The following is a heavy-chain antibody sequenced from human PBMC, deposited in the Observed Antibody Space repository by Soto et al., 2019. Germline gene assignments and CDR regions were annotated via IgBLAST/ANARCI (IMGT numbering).Heavy chain of an antibody. CDR3: ASGYCSSTSCLVGWFDP. D-gene: IGHD2-2*03. CDR1: GGTFSSYA. Sequence: SVKVSCKASGGTFSSYAISWVRQAPGQGLEWMGGIIPIFGTANYAQKFQGRVTITADESTSTAYMELSSLRSEDTAVYYCASGYCSSTSCLVGWFDPWGQGTLVTVSS. CDR2: IIPIFGTA. J-gene: IGHJ5*02. V-gene: IGHV1-69*13.